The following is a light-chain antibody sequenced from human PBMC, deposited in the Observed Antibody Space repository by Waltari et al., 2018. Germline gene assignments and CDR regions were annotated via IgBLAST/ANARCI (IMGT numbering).Light chain of an antibody. CDR2: DSS. CDR3: LQVDSFPRT. V-gene: IGKV1-12*01. Sequence: DIQMSQSPSSVSASVGDRVTLTCRASQGISSRLAWYQQKPGKAPHLLISDSSSLHRGVPSRFSGSGSGTDFTLTISSLQPEDFATYYCLQVDSFPRTFGQGTKVEVK. J-gene: IGKJ1*01. CDR1: QGISSR.